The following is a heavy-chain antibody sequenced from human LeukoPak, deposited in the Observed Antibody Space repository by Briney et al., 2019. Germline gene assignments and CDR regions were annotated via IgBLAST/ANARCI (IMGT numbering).Heavy chain of an antibody. Sequence: ASVKVSCKASGYTFTSYDINWVRQATGQGLEWMGWISAYNGNTNYAQKLQGRVTMTTDTSTSTAYMELSSLRSEDTAVYYCISIAASFDIWGQGTMVTVSS. CDR1: GYTFTSYD. V-gene: IGHV1-18*01. CDR2: ISAYNGNT. CDR3: ISIAASFDI. J-gene: IGHJ3*02. D-gene: IGHD6-6*01.